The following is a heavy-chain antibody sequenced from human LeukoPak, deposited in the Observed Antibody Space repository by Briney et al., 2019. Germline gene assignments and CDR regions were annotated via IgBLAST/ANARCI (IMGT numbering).Heavy chain of an antibody. Sequence: GGSLRLSCAASGFTFSNYWMHWVRQAPGKGLEWVSRINERATIISYADSVKGRFTISRENARNTLYLQMNSLTAEGTAVYYCVRDLILVWTPGDDFDHWGQGTLVTVSS. CDR3: VRDLILVWTPGDDFDH. CDR2: INERATII. V-gene: IGHV3-74*01. D-gene: IGHD3-16*01. CDR1: GFTFSNYW. J-gene: IGHJ4*02.